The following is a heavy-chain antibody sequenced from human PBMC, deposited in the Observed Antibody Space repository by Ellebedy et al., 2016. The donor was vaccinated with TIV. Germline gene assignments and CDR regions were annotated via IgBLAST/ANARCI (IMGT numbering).Heavy chain of an antibody. D-gene: IGHD3-22*01. Sequence: ASVKVSCKASGYTFTNYFMQWVRQAPGQGLEWMALINPGDGSASYADRFQGRVTLTTETSTSTAYMELRSLRSDDTAVYYCARRDRANAFDLWGQGTMVTVSS. J-gene: IGHJ3*01. CDR1: GYTFTNYF. V-gene: IGHV1-46*01. CDR2: INPGDGSA. CDR3: ARRDRANAFDL.